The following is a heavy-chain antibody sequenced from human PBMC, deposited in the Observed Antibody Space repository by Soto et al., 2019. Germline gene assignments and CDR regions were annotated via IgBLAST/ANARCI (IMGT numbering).Heavy chain of an antibody. CDR1: GYTFTSYA. Sequence: GALVKVSCKASGYTFTSYAMHWVRQAPGQRLEWMGWINAGNGNTKYSQKFQGRVTITRDTSASTAYMELSSLRSEDTAVYYCARVSYPLNPVYAMFVGVLDPCGEGTLVTVSS. J-gene: IGHJ5*02. CDR2: INAGNGNT. D-gene: IGHD2-8*01. CDR3: ARVSYPLNPVYAMFVGVLDP. V-gene: IGHV1-3*01.